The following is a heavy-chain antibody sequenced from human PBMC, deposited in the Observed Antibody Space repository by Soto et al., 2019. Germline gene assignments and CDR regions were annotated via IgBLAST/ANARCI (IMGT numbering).Heavy chain of an antibody. CDR3: ARHEGWTGPDQ. D-gene: IGHD2-8*02. Sequence: QVHLQESGPGLVKPSETLSLTCAVAGASIGSGGWWSWVRQPPGKGLEWIAEIFHDGNTNYSPSLKSRVTISVDKSQNQFSLNVYSVTAAATAVYYCARHEGWTGPDQWGQGTRVTVS. CDR2: IFHDGNT. V-gene: IGHV4-4*02. CDR1: GASIGSGGW. J-gene: IGHJ5*02.